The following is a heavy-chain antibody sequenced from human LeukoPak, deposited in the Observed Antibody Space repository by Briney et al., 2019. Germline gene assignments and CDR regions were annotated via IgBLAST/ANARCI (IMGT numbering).Heavy chain of an antibody. V-gene: IGHV1-2*02. CDR3: ARSPNMKYQLLLRFDP. D-gene: IGHD2-2*01. J-gene: IGHJ5*02. Sequence: GASVKVSCKASGYTFTGYYMHWVRQAPGQGLEWMGWINPNSGGTNYAQKFQGRVTMTRDTSISTAYMELSRLRPDDTAVYYCARSPNMKYQLLLRFDPWGQGTLVTVSS. CDR2: INPNSGGT. CDR1: GYTFTGYY.